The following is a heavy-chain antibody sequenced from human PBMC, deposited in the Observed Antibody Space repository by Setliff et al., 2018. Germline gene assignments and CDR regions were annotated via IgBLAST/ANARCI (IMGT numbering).Heavy chain of an antibody. D-gene: IGHD3-3*01. CDR2: INTNTGNP. CDR3: ARDTEGRYNSWSGYYEDYYYYGMDV. Sequence: ASVKVSCKASGYTFTSYAMNWVRQAPGRGLEWMGWINTNTGNPTYAQGFTGRFVFSLDTSVSTAYLQISSLKAEDTAVYYCARDTEGRYNSWSGYYEDYYYYGMDVWGQGTTVTVSS. V-gene: IGHV7-4-1*02. CDR1: GYTFTSYA. J-gene: IGHJ6*02.